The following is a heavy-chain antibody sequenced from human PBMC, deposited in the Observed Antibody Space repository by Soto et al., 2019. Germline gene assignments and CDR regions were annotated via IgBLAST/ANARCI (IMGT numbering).Heavy chain of an antibody. J-gene: IGHJ5*02. V-gene: IGHV3-23*01. Sequence: GGSLRLSCVASGFTFNNFAMNWVRQVPGKGLEWVAGISGSGDATYYGDPVKGRFTISRDNSLNTVYLQMNSLRVEDTAQYFFVKGGNVAVVAAVYYRWYAPWGQGTLVTVS. CDR1: GFTFNNFA. D-gene: IGHD3-10*01. CDR2: ISGSGDAT. CDR3: VKGGNVAVVAAVYYRWYAP.